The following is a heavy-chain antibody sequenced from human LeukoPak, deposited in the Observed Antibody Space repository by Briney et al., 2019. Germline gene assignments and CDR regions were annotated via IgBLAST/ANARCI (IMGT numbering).Heavy chain of an antibody. CDR2: IYYSGST. Sequence: PSETLSLNCTVSGGSISSGDYYWSWIRQPPGKGLEWIGYIYYSGSTYYNPSLKSRVTISVDTSKNQFSLKLSSVTAADTAVYYCARDIVVVPAAIGYGMDVWGQGTTVTVSS. J-gene: IGHJ6*02. D-gene: IGHD2-2*01. V-gene: IGHV4-30-4*01. CDR1: GGSISSGDYY. CDR3: ARDIVVVPAAIGYGMDV.